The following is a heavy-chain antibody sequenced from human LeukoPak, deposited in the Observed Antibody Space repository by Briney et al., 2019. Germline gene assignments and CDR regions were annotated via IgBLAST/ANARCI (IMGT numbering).Heavy chain of an antibody. CDR3: ARYIVGATTGYYYYYYMDV. D-gene: IGHD1-26*01. CDR2: IYYSGST. V-gene: IGHV4-59*01. J-gene: IGHJ6*03. Sequence: SETLSLTCTVSGGSISSYYWSWIRQPPGKGLEWIGYIYYSGSTNYNPSLKSRVTISVDTSKNQFSLKLNSVTAADTAVYYCARYIVGATTGYYYYYYMDVWGKGTTVTVSS. CDR1: GGSISSYY.